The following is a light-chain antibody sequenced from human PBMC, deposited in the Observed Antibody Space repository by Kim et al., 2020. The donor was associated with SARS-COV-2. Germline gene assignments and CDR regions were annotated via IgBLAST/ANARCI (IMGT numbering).Light chain of an antibody. CDR1: QSVSSSY. V-gene: IGKV3D-7*01. Sequence: ATRSLSPGERATRSCRASQSVSSSYLSWYQRKPGQAPRLLIYGASTRATGIPARFSGSGSGTDFTLTISSLQPEDFAVYYCQQDWTFGQGTKLEI. CDR3: QQDWT. CDR2: GAS. J-gene: IGKJ2*01.